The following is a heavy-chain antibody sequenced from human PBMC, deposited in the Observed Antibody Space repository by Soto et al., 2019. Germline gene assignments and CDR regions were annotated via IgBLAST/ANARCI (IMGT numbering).Heavy chain of an antibody. CDR2: ISWDGGST. D-gene: IGHD1-26*01. CDR1: GFTFDGYT. CDR3: AKDAVQYSGRRSPTYYFDY. J-gene: IGHJ4*02. Sequence: HPGGSLRLSCAASGFTFDGYTMHWVRQAPGKGLEWVSLISWDGGSTYYADSVKGRFTISRDNSKNSLYLQMNSLRTEDTALYYCAKDAVQYSGRRSPTYYFDYWGQGTLVTVSS. V-gene: IGHV3-43*01.